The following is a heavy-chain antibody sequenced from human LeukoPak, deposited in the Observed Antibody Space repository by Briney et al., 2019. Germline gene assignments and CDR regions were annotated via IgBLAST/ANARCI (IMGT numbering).Heavy chain of an antibody. CDR3: ARDLEVFYGDYEIDY. CDR2: ISWNSGSI. D-gene: IGHD4-17*01. Sequence: SLRLSCAASGFTFDDYAMHWVRQAPGKGLEWVSGISWNSGSIGYADSVKGRFTISRDNSKNTLYLQMNSLRAEDTAVYYCARDLEVFYGDYEIDYWGQGTLVTVSS. J-gene: IGHJ4*02. V-gene: IGHV3-9*01. CDR1: GFTFDDYA.